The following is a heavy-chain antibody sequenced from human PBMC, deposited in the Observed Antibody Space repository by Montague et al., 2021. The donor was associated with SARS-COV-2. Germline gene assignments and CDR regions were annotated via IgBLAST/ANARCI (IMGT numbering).Heavy chain of an antibody. J-gene: IGHJ4*02. V-gene: IGHV4-34*01. D-gene: IGHD3-22*01. CDR3: ARGTQGVFTDDYDSSGYASDY. Sequence: SETLSLTCAVYGVSISGYYWSWIRQPPGKGLEWIGEINHSGSTKYNPSLKSRVTISVDTSKNQFSLKLSSVTAADTAVYYCARGTQGVFTDDYDSSGYASDYWGQGTLVTVSS. CDR1: GVSISGYY. CDR2: INHSGST.